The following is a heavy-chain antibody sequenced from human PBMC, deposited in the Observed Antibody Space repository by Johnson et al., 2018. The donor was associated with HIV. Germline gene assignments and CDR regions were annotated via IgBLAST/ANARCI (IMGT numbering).Heavy chain of an antibody. V-gene: IGHV3-30-3*01. CDR1: GFTFSSYA. CDR3: TKGFRAAAGTGDAFDI. CDR2: ISYDGSNK. D-gene: IGHD6-13*01. Sequence: QVQLVESGGGVVQPGRSLRLSCVASGFTFSSYAMHWVRQAPGKGLEWVAVISYDGSNKYYVDSVKGRFTISRDNSKDTLYLQMNSLRAEDTAVYYCTKGFRAAAGTGDAFDIWGQGTMVTVSS. J-gene: IGHJ3*02.